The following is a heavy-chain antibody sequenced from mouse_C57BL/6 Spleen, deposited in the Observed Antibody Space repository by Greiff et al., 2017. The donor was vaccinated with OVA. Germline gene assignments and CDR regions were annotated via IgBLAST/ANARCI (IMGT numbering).Heavy chain of an antibody. CDR3: ARAFGYYTAMDY. D-gene: IGHD2-3*01. CDR1: GYTFTSYW. V-gene: IGHV1-64*01. Sequence: QVQLKQPGAELVKPGASVKLSCKASGYTFTSYWMHWVKQRPGQGLEWIGMIHPNSGSTNYNEKFKSKATLTVDKSSSTAYMQLSSLTSEDSAVYYCARAFGYYTAMDYWGQGTSVTVSS. J-gene: IGHJ4*01. CDR2: IHPNSGST.